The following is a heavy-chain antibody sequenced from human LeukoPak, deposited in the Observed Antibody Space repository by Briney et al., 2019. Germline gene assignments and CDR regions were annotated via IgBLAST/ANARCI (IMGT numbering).Heavy chain of an antibody. CDR3: AREWEGYSSSPDY. D-gene: IGHD6-13*01. V-gene: IGHV1-2*02. CDR1: GFTFTGYY. J-gene: IGHJ4*02. CDR2: INPNSGGT. Sequence: ASVKVSCKASGFTFTGYYMHWVRQAPGQGLEWMGWINPNSGGTNYAQKFQGRVTMTRVTSISTAYMELSRLRSDDTAVYYCAREWEGYSSSPDYWGQGTLVTVSS.